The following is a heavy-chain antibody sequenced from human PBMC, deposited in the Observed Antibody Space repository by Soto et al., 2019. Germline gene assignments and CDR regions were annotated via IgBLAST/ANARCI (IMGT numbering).Heavy chain of an antibody. V-gene: IGHV3-33*01. CDR1: GFTFSNYG. Sequence: GGSLRLSCAASGFTFSNYGMHWVRQAPGEGLEWVAVIWYDGSNKYYADSVKGRFTISRDNSKNTLYLQMNSPRAEDTAVYYCARDLFPYYFDYWGQGTLVTVSS. J-gene: IGHJ4*02. CDR3: ARDLFPYYFDY. CDR2: IWYDGSNK.